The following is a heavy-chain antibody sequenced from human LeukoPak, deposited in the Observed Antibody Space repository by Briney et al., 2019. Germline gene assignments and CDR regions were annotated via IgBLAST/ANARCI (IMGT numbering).Heavy chain of an antibody. CDR2: IYSGGST. Sequence: QTGGSLRLSCAASGVTVSSDYMSWVRQAPGKGLEWVSVIYSGGSTYYADSVKGRFTISRDNSKNTLYLQMNSLRAEDTAVYYCARAKDYGDPVDYWGQGTLVTVSS. J-gene: IGHJ4*02. CDR1: GVTVSSDY. CDR3: ARAKDYGDPVDY. D-gene: IGHD4-17*01. V-gene: IGHV3-53*01.